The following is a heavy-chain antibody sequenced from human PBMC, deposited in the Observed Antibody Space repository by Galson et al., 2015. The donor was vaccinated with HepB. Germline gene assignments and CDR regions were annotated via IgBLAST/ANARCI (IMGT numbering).Heavy chain of an antibody. D-gene: IGHD3-10*02. V-gene: IGHV5-51*01. J-gene: IGHJ3*02. CDR3: ARRMFPVGDAFDI. CDR2: IYPGDSDT. CDR1: GYSFTSYW. Sequence: QSGAEVKKPGESLKISCKGSGYSFTSYWIGWVRQMPGKGLEWMGVIYPGDSDTRHSPSFQGQVTISADKSISTAYLQWSSLKASDTAMYYCARRMFPVGDAFDIWGQGTMVTVSS.